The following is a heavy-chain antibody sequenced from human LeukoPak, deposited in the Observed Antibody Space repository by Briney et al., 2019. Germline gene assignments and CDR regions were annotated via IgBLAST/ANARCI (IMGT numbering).Heavy chain of an antibody. CDR3: AKDLYDSSGSRYDY. J-gene: IGHJ4*02. V-gene: IGHV3-23*01. CDR2: MSGSGSST. D-gene: IGHD3-22*01. Sequence: GGSLRLSCAASGFTFSNYAMSWVRQAPGKGLEWISAMSGSGSSTYYADSVKGRLTISRDNSKNTLFLQMDSLRAEDTAVYYCAKDLYDSSGSRYDYWGQGTLVIVSS. CDR1: GFTFSNYA.